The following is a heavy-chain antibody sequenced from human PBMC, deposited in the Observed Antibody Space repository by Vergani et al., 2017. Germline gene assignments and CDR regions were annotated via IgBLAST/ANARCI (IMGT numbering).Heavy chain of an antibody. V-gene: IGHV1-8*01. CDR2: IDPNSVDT. CDR1: GFTFTSYH. D-gene: IGHD1-1*01. CDR3: ARAKTGGKKLERPWFDP. J-gene: IGHJ5*02. Sequence: QVQLVQSGAEVKKPGPSVRVSCKASGFTFTSYHIHWVRQAPGQGLEWLGRIDPNSVDTGYAQKFQGRVTMTRNTSISTAYMELSSLRSEDTAVYYCARAKTGGKKLERPWFDPWGQGTLVTVSS.